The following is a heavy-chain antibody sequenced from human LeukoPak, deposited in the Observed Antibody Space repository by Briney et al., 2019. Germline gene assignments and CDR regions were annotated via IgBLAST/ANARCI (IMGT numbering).Heavy chain of an antibody. V-gene: IGHV4-30-2*01. Sequence: PSETLSLTCTVSGGSISSGGYYWSWIRQPPGKGLEWIGYIYHSGSTYYNPSLKSRVTISVDTSKNHFSLKLNSVTTADTAVYYCTRGAGWLIDYWGQGILVTVSS. CDR1: GGSISSGGYY. D-gene: IGHD3-16*01. CDR3: TRGAGWLIDY. CDR2: IYHSGST. J-gene: IGHJ4*02.